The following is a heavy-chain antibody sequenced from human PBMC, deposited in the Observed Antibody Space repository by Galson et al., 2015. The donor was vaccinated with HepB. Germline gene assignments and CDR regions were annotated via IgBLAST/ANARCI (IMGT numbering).Heavy chain of an antibody. Sequence: SLRLSCAASGFTFSNTWMNWVRQVPGKGLEWVGRVRSKAAGGTTDYAAPVKGRFTISRDDSKNMLYLEMNSLKSEDTAVYYCATGRGISWPNNYCDDWGQGTLVTVSS. CDR3: ATGRGISWPNNYCDD. J-gene: IGHJ4*02. D-gene: IGHD5-12*01. CDR2: VRSKAAGGTT. CDR1: GFTFSNTW. V-gene: IGHV3-15*01.